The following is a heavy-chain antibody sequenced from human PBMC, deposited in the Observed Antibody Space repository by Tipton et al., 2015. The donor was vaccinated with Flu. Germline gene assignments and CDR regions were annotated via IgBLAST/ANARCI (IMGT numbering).Heavy chain of an antibody. CDR2: INHSGST. CDR3: ARSKVAAGTESFDY. V-gene: IGHV4-34*01. J-gene: IGHJ4*02. CDR1: GGSFSGYY. D-gene: IGHD6-13*01. Sequence: TLSLTCAVYGGSFSGYYWSWIRQPPGKGLEWIGEINHSGSTNYNPSLKSRVTISVDTSKNQFSLKLSSVTAADTAVYSCARSKVAAGTESFDYWGQGTLVTGSS.